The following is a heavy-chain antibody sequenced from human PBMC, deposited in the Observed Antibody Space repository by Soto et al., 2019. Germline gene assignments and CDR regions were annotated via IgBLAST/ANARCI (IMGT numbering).Heavy chain of an antibody. J-gene: IGHJ4*02. V-gene: IGHV1-24*01. D-gene: IGHD3-22*01. CDR3: ATSIVVVTHPFDY. Sequence: ASVKVSCKVSGHTLSELSMQWVRQAPGKGLEWMGGFDSEDGETIYAQKFQGRVTMTEDTSTDTAYMELSSLRSEDTAVYYCATSIVVVTHPFDYWGQGTLVTVSS. CDR2: FDSEDGET. CDR1: GHTLSELS.